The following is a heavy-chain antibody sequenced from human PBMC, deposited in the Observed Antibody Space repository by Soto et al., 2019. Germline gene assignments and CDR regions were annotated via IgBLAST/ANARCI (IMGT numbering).Heavy chain of an antibody. CDR2: ISRRSDV. V-gene: IGHV3-21*01. Sequence: PGGPLRLSCVGSGFTFSTYSLNLVRQAPGKGLEWVSSISRRSDVYYADSVKGRFTISRDSAKNSGSRQMNSLRAEYTAVYYCAREYTAWPLAYGLDVWGQGTTVTVSS. CDR1: GFTFSTYS. D-gene: IGHD2-2*02. CDR3: AREYTAWPLAYGLDV. J-gene: IGHJ6*02.